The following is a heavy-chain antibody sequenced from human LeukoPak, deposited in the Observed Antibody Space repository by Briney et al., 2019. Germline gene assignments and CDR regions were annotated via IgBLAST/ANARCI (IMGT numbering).Heavy chain of an antibody. CDR1: GGSISSSSYY. V-gene: IGHV4-39*07. D-gene: IGHD2-2*02. Sequence: TSETLSLTXTVSGGSISSSSYYWGWIRQPPGKGLEWIGEINHSGSTNYNPSLKSRVTISVDTSKNQFSLKLSSVTAADTAVYYCASQRKCSSTSCYKRFDYWGQGTLVTVSS. CDR3: ASQRKCSSTSCYKRFDY. J-gene: IGHJ4*02. CDR2: INHSGST.